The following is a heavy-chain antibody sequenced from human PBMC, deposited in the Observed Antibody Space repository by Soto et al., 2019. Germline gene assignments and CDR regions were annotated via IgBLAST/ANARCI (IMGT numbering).Heavy chain of an antibody. V-gene: IGHV3-30*18. CDR3: AKVHSPAARLGGVDYYYYGMDV. CDR1: GFPFSSYG. J-gene: IGHJ6*02. Sequence: PGGSLRLSCASSGFPFSSYGMHWARQAPGKGLEWVAVISYDGSNKYYADSVKGRFTISRDNSKNTLYLQMNSLRAEDTAVYYCAKVHSPAARLGGVDYYYYGMDVWGQGTTVTVSS. D-gene: IGHD6-6*01. CDR2: ISYDGSNK.